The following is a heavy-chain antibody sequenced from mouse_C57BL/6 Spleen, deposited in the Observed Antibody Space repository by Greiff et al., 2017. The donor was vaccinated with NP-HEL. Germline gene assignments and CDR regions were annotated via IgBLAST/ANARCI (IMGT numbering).Heavy chain of an antibody. CDR1: GFTFSDAW. V-gene: IGHV6-6*01. D-gene: IGHD2-4*01. Sequence: DVKLQESGGGLVQPGGSMKLSCAASGFTFSDAWMDWVRQSPEKGLEWVAEIRNKANNHATYYAESVKGRFTMSRDDSKSSVYLQMNSLRAEDTGIYYCTRPDYDGYAMDYWGQGTSVTVSS. J-gene: IGHJ4*01. CDR2: IRNKANNHAT. CDR3: TRPDYDGYAMDY.